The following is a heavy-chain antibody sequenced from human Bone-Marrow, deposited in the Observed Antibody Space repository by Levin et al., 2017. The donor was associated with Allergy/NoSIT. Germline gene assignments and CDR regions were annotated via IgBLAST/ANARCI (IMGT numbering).Heavy chain of an antibody. CDR3: ARYSAAVAGARWFDS. V-gene: IGHV4-59*01. D-gene: IGHD6-19*01. Sequence: SQTLSLTCTVSGDSLSGYYWSWIRQPPGKGLEWIGFIFYNDNTKYNPSLKSRVTMSVDTSKNQFSLKVTSVTAADTAVYYCARYSAAVAGARWFDSWGQGTLVTVSS. J-gene: IGHJ5*01. CDR2: IFYNDNT. CDR1: GDSLSGYY.